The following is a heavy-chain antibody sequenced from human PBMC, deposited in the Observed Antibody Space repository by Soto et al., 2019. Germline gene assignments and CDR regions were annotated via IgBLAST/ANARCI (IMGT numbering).Heavy chain of an antibody. CDR1: GFPFSSYA. CDR3: AKMTSDSYGRNYGMDV. J-gene: IGHJ6*02. CDR2: LRDSGVSS. D-gene: IGHD5-18*01. Sequence: ESGGGLVQPGGSLRLSCAGSGFPFSSYAMSWVRQAPEKGLEWVSALRDSGVSSYYADSVKGRFTISRDNSKNTLYLQMDSLRVEDTALYYCAKMTSDSYGRNYGMDVWGQGTTVTVSS. V-gene: IGHV3-23*01.